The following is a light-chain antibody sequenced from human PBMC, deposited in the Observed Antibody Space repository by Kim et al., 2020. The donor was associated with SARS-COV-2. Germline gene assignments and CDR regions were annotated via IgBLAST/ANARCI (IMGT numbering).Light chain of an antibody. CDR3: QVWDSSTGV. J-gene: IGLJ3*02. CDR2: RDN. V-gene: IGLV3-9*01. CDR1: NIGSKN. Sequence: SYELTQPLSVSVALGQTARITCGGNNIGSKNVHWYQQKPGQAPVVVIYRDNNRPSGIPERFSGSNSGNTATLTISRAQAGDEADYYCQVWDSSTGVFGGGTQLTVL.